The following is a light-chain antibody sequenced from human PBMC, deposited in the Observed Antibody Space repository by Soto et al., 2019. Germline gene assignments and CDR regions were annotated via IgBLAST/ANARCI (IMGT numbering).Light chain of an antibody. CDR1: QSITNY. V-gene: IGKV1-39*01. J-gene: IGKJ2*01. CDR2: AAS. CDR3: QQSYSAPRT. Sequence: DIQMTQSPSSLPASVGDRVTITCRASQSITNYLSWYQQRPGKAPKLLIHAASILQSGVPSRFSGSGSETDFSLTISSLQPEDFATYYCQQSYSAPRTFGHGTKLEIK.